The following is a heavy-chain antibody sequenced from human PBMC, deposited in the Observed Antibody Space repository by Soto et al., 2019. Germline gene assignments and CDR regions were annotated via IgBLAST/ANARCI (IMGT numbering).Heavy chain of an antibody. CDR1: GFTLSAYG. J-gene: IGHJ6*03. V-gene: IGHV3-33*01. Sequence: QVQLVESGGGVVQPGQSLRLSCAASGFTLSAYGMHWVRQAPGKGLEWVALIWSDGSNKFHADSVKGRFTISRDNSKNTLYLQLSSLRGEDTAVYYCARWAGGYFYYMDVWGKGTTVTVSS. CDR3: ARWAGGYFYYMDV. CDR2: IWSDGSNK.